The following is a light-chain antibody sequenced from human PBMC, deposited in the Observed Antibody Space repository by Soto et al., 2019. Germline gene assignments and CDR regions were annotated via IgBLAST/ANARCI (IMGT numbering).Light chain of an antibody. CDR2: GAF. V-gene: IGKV3-15*01. Sequence: EIVMTQSPATLSVSPGERATLSCRASQSVSSNLAWYQQKPGQAPRLLIYGAFTRATGVPARFSGSGSGTEFTLTISSLQSEDFAVYYCQQYDNWPGTFGQGTKVDTK. CDR3: QQYDNWPGT. CDR1: QSVSSN. J-gene: IGKJ1*01.